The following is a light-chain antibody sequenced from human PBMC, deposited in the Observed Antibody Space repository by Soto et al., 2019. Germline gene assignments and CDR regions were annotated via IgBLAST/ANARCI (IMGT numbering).Light chain of an antibody. V-gene: IGKV1-5*03. CDR1: QSFSSW. Sequence: DIQMTQSPSTLSASVGDRVTITCRASQSFSSWLAWYQQKPGKAPRLLIYKASSLESGVPSRFSGSGSGTEFTLTISSLQPDDFATYYCQQTYITPYTFGQGTKLEIK. CDR2: KAS. CDR3: QQTYITPYT. J-gene: IGKJ2*01.